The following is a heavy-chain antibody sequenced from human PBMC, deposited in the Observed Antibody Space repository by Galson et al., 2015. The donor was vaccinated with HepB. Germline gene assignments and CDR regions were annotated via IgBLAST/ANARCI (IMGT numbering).Heavy chain of an antibody. Sequence: SLRLSCAASGFTFRSYAMNWVRQAPGKGLDWVSTISSSGGSTYYADSVKGRFTISRDNSKNTVYLQMNSLRAEDTAMYYCAKDTLVGQDGATFDSWGQGALVTVSP. J-gene: IGHJ4*02. CDR2: ISSSGGST. CDR3: AKDTLVGQDGATFDS. V-gene: IGHV3-23*01. D-gene: IGHD1-26*01. CDR1: GFTFRSYA.